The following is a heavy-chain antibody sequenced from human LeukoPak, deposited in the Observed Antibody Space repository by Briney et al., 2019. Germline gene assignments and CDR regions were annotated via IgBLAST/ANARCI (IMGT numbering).Heavy chain of an antibody. V-gene: IGHV3-23*01. D-gene: IGHD3-22*01. CDR1: GFTFSSYA. CDR2: ISYSGGAT. CDR3: AKARSGYGLDN. J-gene: IGHJ4*02. Sequence: GGSLRLSCAASGFTFSSYAMSWVRQAPGKGLEWVSTISYSGGATYYADSVPGRFTISRDNSKNTLYLQMDSLRAEDTAIYYCAKARSGYGLDNWGQGTLVTVSS.